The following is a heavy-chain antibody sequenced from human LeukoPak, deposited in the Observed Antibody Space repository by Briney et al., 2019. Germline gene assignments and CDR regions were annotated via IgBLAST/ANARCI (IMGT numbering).Heavy chain of an antibody. CDR3: ARGQIGRWLQL. D-gene: IGHD5-24*01. V-gene: IGHV4-30-2*01. Sequence: PSQTLSLTCAVSGGSISSGGYSWSWIRQPPGKGLEWIGYIYHSGSTYYNPSLKSRVTISVDRSKNQFSLKLSSVTAADTAVYYCARGQIGRWLQLWGQGTLVTVSS. CDR1: GGSISSGGYS. CDR2: IYHSGST. J-gene: IGHJ4*02.